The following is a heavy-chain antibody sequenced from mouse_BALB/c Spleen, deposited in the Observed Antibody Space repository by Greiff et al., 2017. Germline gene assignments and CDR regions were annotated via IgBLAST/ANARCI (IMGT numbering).Heavy chain of an antibody. CDR2: INPSSGYT. J-gene: IGHJ3*01. D-gene: IGHD1-1*01. CDR1: GYTFTSYT. CDR3: ARSGYYGSGFAY. Sequence: VQLQQSGAELARPGASVKMSCKASGYTFTSYTMHWVKQRPGQGLEWIGYINPSSGYTNYNQKFKDKATLTADKSSSTAYMQLSSLTSEDSAVYYCARSGYYGSGFAYWGQGTLVTVSA. V-gene: IGHV1-4*01.